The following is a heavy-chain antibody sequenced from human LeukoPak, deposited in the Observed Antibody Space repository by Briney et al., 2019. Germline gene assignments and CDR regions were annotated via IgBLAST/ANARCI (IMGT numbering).Heavy chain of an antibody. Sequence: GGSLRLSCAASGFTFSSYWMSWVRQAPGKGLEWVANIKQDGSEKYYVDSVKGRFTISRDNAKNSLYLQMNSLRAEDTAVYYCAKGRTSEGSRHDYWGQGTLVTVSS. D-gene: IGHD3-16*01. CDR1: GFTFSSYW. V-gene: IGHV3-7*03. J-gene: IGHJ4*02. CDR2: IKQDGSEK. CDR3: AKGRTSEGSRHDY.